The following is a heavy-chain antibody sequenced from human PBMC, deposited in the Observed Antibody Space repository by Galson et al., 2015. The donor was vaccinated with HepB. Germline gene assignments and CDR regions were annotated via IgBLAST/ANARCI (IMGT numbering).Heavy chain of an antibody. D-gene: IGHD5-18*01. Sequence: SLRLSCAASGFTVSRNYMSWVRQAPGKGLEWVSVIYSGGSTYYADSVKGRFTISRDNSKNTLYLQMNSLRAEDTAVYYCAGGSIQLWLAQDYWGQGTLVTVSS. J-gene: IGHJ4*02. CDR3: AGGSIQLWLAQDY. V-gene: IGHV3-66*02. CDR2: IYSGGST. CDR1: GFTVSRNY.